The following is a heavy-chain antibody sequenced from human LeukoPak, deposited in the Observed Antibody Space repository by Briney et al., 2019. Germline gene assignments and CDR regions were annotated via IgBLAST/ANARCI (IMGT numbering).Heavy chain of an antibody. V-gene: IGHV3-7*05. CDR2: INPDGSGK. J-gene: IGHJ5*02. CDR3: AKLPYGDYNHH. CDR1: GFTFSRQW. D-gene: IGHD4-17*01. Sequence: PGRTLRLSCAASGFTFSRQWMSWVRQAPGKGLEWVANINPDGSGKYYVDSVKGRFTISRDNAKGSLYLQMNSLRAEDTAVYYCAKLPYGDYNHHWGQGTLVTVSS.